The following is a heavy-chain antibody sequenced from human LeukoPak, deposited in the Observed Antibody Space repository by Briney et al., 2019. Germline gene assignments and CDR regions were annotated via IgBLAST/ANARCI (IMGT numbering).Heavy chain of an antibody. CDR1: GGSISSHY. Sequence: SDTLALTCTVSGGSISSHYWTWIRQSPVKGLEWIGDVSNSGSTSYNPSLKSRVTISIDTSKNQFSLKLSSVTAADTAVYYCGRDALVGYFSYYYMDVWGKGTTVTVSS. D-gene: IGHD2-15*01. V-gene: IGHV4-59*11. CDR3: GRDALVGYFSYYYMDV. J-gene: IGHJ6*03. CDR2: VSNSGST.